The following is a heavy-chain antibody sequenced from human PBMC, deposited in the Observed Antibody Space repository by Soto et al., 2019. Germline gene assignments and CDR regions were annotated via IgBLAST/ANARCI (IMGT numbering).Heavy chain of an antibody. J-gene: IGHJ4*02. Sequence: QVQLVQSGAEVKKPGASVKVSCKAFGYTFTTYGISWVRQAPGQGLEWMGWINPYNHNTYYAQKIQGRVTMTTDTSTSTAYMELRSLRSDDSAIYYCARAEKWVTGNMGGYWGQGTLVTVSS. V-gene: IGHV1-18*04. CDR3: ARAEKWVTGNMGGY. CDR2: INPYNHNT. D-gene: IGHD1-20*01. CDR1: GYTFTTYG.